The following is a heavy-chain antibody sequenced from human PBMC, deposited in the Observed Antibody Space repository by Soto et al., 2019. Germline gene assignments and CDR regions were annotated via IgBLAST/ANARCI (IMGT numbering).Heavy chain of an antibody. CDR2: IIPIFGTA. D-gene: IGHD3-3*01. CDR1: GGTFSSYA. J-gene: IGHJ6*02. Sequence: SVRVSCKASGGTFSSYAISWVRQAPGQGLEWMGGIIPIFGTANYAQKFQGRVTITADESTSTAYMELCSLRSEDTAVYYCARYFWSGYYSYLGYYGMDVWGQGTTVTVSS. V-gene: IGHV1-69*13. CDR3: ARYFWSGYYSYLGYYGMDV.